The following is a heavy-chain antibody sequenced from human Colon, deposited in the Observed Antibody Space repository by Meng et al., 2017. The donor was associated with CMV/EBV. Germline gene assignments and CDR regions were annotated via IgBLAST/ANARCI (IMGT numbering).Heavy chain of an antibody. Sequence: GGSLKISCVTSGLTFSSHWMHWVRQTPGKELVWVSRISDDGSITTYADSVRGRFTISRDNTKNTLYLQMSSLAVDDTAVYYCITEAAGGDYWGQGALVTVSS. J-gene: IGHJ4*02. V-gene: IGHV3-74*01. D-gene: IGHD1-14*01. CDR2: ISDDGSIT. CDR1: GLTFSSHW. CDR3: ITEAAGGDY.